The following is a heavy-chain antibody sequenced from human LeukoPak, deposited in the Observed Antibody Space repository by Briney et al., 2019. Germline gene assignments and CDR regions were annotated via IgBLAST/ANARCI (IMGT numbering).Heavy chain of an antibody. CDR1: GGSISSSSYY. CDR2: IYYSGST. CDR3: ARDPYYYDSSGYYRKGTYYFDY. J-gene: IGHJ4*02. D-gene: IGHD3-22*01. V-gene: IGHV4-39*07. Sequence: PSETLSLTCTVSGGSISSSSYYWGWIRQPLGKGLEWIGSIYYSGSTYYNPSLKSRVTISVDTSKNQFSLKLSSVTAADTAVYYCARDPYYYDSSGYYRKGTYYFDYWGQGTLVTVSS.